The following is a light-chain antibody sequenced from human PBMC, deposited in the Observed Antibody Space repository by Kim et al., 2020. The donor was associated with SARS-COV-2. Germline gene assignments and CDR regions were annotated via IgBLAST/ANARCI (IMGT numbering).Light chain of an antibody. Sequence: PGERAPLSCRASQNINRDLGWYQKKPGQAPRLLIYDTSNGATGIPARFSGSGSGTDFILTISSLEPEDFAVYYCQQRSTWPLSFGHGTRLEI. CDR1: QNINRD. J-gene: IGKJ5*01. CDR3: QQRSTWPLS. CDR2: DTS. V-gene: IGKV3-11*01.